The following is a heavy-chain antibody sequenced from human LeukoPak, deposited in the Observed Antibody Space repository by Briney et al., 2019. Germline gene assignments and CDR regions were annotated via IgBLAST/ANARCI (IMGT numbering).Heavy chain of an antibody. V-gene: IGHV1-69*04. D-gene: IGHD3-3*01. Sequence: SVKDSCKASGGTFSSYAISWVRQAPGQGLEWMGRIIPILGIANYAQKFQGRVTITADKSTSTAYMELSSLRSEDTAVYYCAAPRARDFWSGYPTYYYGMDVWGQGTTVTVSS. J-gene: IGHJ6*02. CDR2: IIPILGIA. CDR1: GGTFSSYA. CDR3: AAPRARDFWSGYPTYYYGMDV.